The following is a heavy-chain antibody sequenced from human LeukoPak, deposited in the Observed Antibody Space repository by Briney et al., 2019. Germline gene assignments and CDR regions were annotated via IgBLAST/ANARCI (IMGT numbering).Heavy chain of an antibody. CDR3: ARAPRSTMIVG. J-gene: IGHJ4*02. V-gene: IGHV3-74*01. Sequence: GGSLRLSCAASGFTFSSYWMHWVRQAPGKGLVWVSRINSDGSSTSYADSVKGRFTISRDNAKNTLYLQMNSLRAEDTAVYYCARAPRSTMIVGWGQGTLVTVSS. D-gene: IGHD3-22*01. CDR1: GFTFSSYW. CDR2: INSDGSST.